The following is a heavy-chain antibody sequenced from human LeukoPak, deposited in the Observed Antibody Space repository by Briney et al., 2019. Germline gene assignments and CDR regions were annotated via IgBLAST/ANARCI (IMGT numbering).Heavy chain of an antibody. J-gene: IGHJ5*02. CDR2: IYYNGNT. V-gene: IGHV4-59*01. CDR1: GGSMTNYY. Sequence: PSETLSLTCTVSGGSMTNYYWSWMRRPPGKGLEWIGPIYYNGNTNYNPSVKSRVTISIDTSKKQFYLRLSSVTAADTALYFCARDNQYNSGWSFDPWGQGILVTVSS. CDR3: ARDNQYNSGWSFDP. D-gene: IGHD6-19*01.